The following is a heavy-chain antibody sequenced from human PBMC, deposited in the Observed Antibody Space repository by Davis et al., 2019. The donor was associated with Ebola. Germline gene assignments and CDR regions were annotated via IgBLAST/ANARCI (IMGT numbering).Heavy chain of an antibody. J-gene: IGHJ4*02. CDR3: ARQKDLDPAMPSVLAEFDY. V-gene: IGHV5-51*01. Sequence: GGSLRLSCKGSGYSFTSYWIGWVRQTPGKGLEWLGLIYPGDSDTRYSPSFDVTMSVDKSISTAYLQWRTLEASDSGMYYCARQKDLDPAMPSVLAEFDYWGQGTLVTVSS. CDR1: GYSFTSYW. D-gene: IGHD2-2*01. CDR2: IYPGDSDT.